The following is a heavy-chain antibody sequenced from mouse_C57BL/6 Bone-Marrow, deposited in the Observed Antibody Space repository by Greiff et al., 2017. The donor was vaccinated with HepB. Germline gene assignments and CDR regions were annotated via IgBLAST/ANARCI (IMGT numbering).Heavy chain of an antibody. J-gene: IGHJ2*01. CDR1: GYTFTTYP. CDR2: FHPYNDDT. Sequence: QVQLQQSGAELVKPGASVKLSCKASGYTFTTYPIKWMKQNHGKSLEWIGNFHPYNDDTKYNGKFKGKATLTVEKSSSTDYLELSRLTYDDAAVYYCAITKEERDDWGQGTTLTVSS. V-gene: IGHV1-47*01. D-gene: IGHD1-1*01. CDR3: AITKEERDD.